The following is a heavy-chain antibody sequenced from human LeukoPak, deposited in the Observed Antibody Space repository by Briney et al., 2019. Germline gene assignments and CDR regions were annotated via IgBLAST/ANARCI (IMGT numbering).Heavy chain of an antibody. CDR2: IRYDGSNK. Sequence: PGGSLRLSCAASGFTFSSYGMHWVRQAPGKGLEWVAFIRYDGSNKYYADSVKGRFTISRDNSKNTLYLQTNSLRAEDTAVYYCAKDLPGGVPAAKGDYWGQGTLVTVSS. CDR1: GFTFSSYG. J-gene: IGHJ4*02. CDR3: AKDLPGGVPAAKGDY. D-gene: IGHD2-2*01. V-gene: IGHV3-30*02.